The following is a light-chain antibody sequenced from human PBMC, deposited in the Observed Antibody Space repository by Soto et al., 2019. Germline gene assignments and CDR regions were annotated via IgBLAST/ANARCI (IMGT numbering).Light chain of an antibody. J-gene: IGKJ1*01. CDR1: ENIGSDF. CDR2: GAS. CDR3: QQYYRSPET. Sequence: LTQSPVTLSLSPGETATLSCRASENIGSDFLAWYQHRPGQPPSLLIFGASSRAPGIPDRFSGSGSGTDFTLTISRLEPEDFALYYCQQYYRSPETFGQGTTGDNK. V-gene: IGKV3-20*01.